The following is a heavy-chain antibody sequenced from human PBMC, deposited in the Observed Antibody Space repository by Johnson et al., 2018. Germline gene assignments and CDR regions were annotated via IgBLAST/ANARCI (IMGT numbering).Heavy chain of an antibody. Sequence: QVQLQESGPGLVKPSETLSLTCTVTGASIRSYYWSWIRQPAGEGLEWIGRMYISGNTNYNPALKNRVRMSLDTSKNQFSLNLTSVTAGDKTVYYCAREHIVIAPGGMDVWGQGITVTVSS. CDR2: MYISGNT. V-gene: IGHV4-4*07. D-gene: IGHD2/OR15-2a*01. J-gene: IGHJ6*02. CDR1: GASIRSYY. CDR3: AREHIVIAPGGMDV.